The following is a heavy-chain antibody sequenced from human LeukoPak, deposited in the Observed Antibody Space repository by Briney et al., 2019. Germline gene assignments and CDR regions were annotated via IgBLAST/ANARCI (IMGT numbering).Heavy chain of an antibody. CDR1: DSSFSSSGYS. J-gene: IGHJ5*02. Sequence: TSETLSLTCTVSDSSFSSSGYSWNWIRQPPGKTLEWLVYTYYSSRTNYNHSLKSRVTISLDTSKNQFSLRLTSVTAADTAVYYCALRRLTSAQIIEDNWFDPWGQGTLVTVSS. CDR3: ALRRLTSAQIIEDNWFDP. V-gene: IGHV4-61*08. CDR2: TYYSSRT. D-gene: IGHD2/OR15-2a*01.